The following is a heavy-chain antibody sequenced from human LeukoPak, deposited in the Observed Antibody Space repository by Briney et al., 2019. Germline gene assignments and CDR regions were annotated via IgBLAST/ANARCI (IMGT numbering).Heavy chain of an antibody. V-gene: IGHV3-48*02. CDR3: AREYYDFWSGYAKPYYYYYYYMDV. Sequence: GGSLRLSCAASGFTFSSYSMNWVRQAPGKGLEWVSYISSSSSTIYYADSVKGRFTISRDNAKNSLYLQMNSLRDEDTAVYYCAREYYDFWSGYAKPYYYYYYYMDVWGQGTTVTVSS. D-gene: IGHD3-3*01. CDR1: GFTFSSYS. CDR2: ISSSSSTI. J-gene: IGHJ6*03.